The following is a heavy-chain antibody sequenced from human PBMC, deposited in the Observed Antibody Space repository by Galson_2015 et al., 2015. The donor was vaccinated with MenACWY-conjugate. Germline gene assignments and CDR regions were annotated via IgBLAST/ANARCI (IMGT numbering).Heavy chain of an antibody. V-gene: IGHV3-74*01. CDR1: GFTFGSYW. D-gene: IGHD4-17*01. CDR2: INGDGRST. Sequence: SLRLSCAASGFTFGSYWMHWVRQVPGEGLVWVSRINGDGRSTGYADSVKGRFTISRDNAKSTLYLQMNSLRADDTALYFCASGDGDYGAYSFDYWGQGTLVTVSS. J-gene: IGHJ4*02. CDR3: ASGDGDYGAYSFDY.